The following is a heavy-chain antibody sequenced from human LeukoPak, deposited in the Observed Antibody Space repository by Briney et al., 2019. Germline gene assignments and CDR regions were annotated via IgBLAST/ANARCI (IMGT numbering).Heavy chain of an antibody. CDR1: GFTFSSYS. CDR3: AKIIEQQLATTDDY. CDR2: ISSSSSYI. Sequence: PGGSLRLSCAASGFTFSSYSMNWVRQAPGKGLEWVSFISSSSSYIYYADSVKGRFTISRDNSKNTLYLQMNSLRAEDTAVYYCAKIIEQQLATTDDYWGQGTLVTVSS. D-gene: IGHD6-13*01. J-gene: IGHJ4*02. V-gene: IGHV3-21*01.